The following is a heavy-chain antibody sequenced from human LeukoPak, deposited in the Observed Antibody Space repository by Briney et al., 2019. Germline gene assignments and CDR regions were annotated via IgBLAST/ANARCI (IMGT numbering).Heavy chain of an antibody. Sequence: TGGPLRLSCADSGFTFSSYWMHWVRQAPGKGLVWISRINSDGSTTNYADSVKGRFTISRDNAKNTLYLQMNSLRAEDTAMYYCARGSAVTGVHWGQGTLVTVSS. CDR2: INSDGSTT. D-gene: IGHD1-14*01. J-gene: IGHJ4*02. V-gene: IGHV3-74*01. CDR3: ARGSAVTGVH. CDR1: GFTFSSYW.